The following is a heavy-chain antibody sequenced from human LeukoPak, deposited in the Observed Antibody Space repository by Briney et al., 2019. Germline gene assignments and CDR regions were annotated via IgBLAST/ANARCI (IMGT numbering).Heavy chain of an antibody. D-gene: IGHD3-3*01. Sequence: ASVKVSCKASGYTFTSYGISWVRQAPGQGLEWMGWISVYNGNTNYAQKLQGRVTMTTDSSTSTAYMELRSLRSDDTAVYYCARAGRGYYDFWSGYYRFDYWGQGTLVTVSS. V-gene: IGHV1-18*01. CDR3: ARAGRGYYDFWSGYYRFDY. J-gene: IGHJ4*02. CDR2: ISVYNGNT. CDR1: GYTFTSYG.